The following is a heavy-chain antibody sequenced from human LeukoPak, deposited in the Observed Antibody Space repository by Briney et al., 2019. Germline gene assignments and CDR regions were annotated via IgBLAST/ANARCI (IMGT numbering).Heavy chain of an antibody. CDR2: ITKSGDQT. D-gene: IGHD5-24*01. CDR1: GFTVSSNY. CDR3: VKSAGKDGYRDVFDI. V-gene: IGHV3-53*01. J-gene: IGHJ3*02. Sequence: GGSLRLSCAASGFTVSSNYMSWVRQAPGKGLEWVSTITKSGDQTHYADSVRGLFTISRDIFKNTLYLQMNSLRAEDTAVYHCVKSAGKDGYRDVFDIWGQGTVVTVSS.